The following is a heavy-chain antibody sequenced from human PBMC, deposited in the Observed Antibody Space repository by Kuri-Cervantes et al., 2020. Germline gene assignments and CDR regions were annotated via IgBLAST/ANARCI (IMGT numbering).Heavy chain of an antibody. CDR2: IRYDGSNE. J-gene: IGHJ4*02. V-gene: IGHV3-30*02. CDR3: AKDRYSSGWYKDY. CDR1: GFTFSIYG. Sequence: GESLKISCAASGFTFSIYGIHWVRQAPGKGLEWVAFIRYDGSNEYYADSVKGRFTISRDNSKNTLFLQMNSLRADDTAVYYCAKDRYSSGWYKDYWGQGTLVTVSS. D-gene: IGHD6-19*01.